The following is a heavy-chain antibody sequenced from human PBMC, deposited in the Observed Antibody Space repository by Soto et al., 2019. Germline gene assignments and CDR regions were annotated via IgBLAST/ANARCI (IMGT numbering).Heavy chain of an antibody. V-gene: IGHV1-69*06. CDR3: ARDHSGYYYFDY. CDR2: IYPIFSTT. CDR1: GGTFNIYS. J-gene: IGHJ4*02. Sequence: SVKVSCKLSGGTFNIYSISWVRQAPGQGLEWMGGIYPIFSTTNYAQKFQGRVTITADISTSTAYMELSSLRSDDTAVYYCARDHSGYYYFDYWGQGTLVTVSS. D-gene: IGHD5-12*01.